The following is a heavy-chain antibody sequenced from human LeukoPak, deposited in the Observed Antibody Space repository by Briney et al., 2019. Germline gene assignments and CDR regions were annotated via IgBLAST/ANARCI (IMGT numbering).Heavy chain of an antibody. Sequence: GGSLRLSCAASGFTFSSYSMNWVRQSPGEGLEWLSSISSSSSYIYYADSLKGRFTISRDNAKNSLYLQMNSLRAEDTAVYYCARGGGQLWSKDYFDYWGQGTLVTVST. V-gene: IGHV3-21*01. CDR1: GFTFSSYS. D-gene: IGHD5-18*01. CDR2: ISSSSSYI. CDR3: ARGGGQLWSKDYFDY. J-gene: IGHJ4*02.